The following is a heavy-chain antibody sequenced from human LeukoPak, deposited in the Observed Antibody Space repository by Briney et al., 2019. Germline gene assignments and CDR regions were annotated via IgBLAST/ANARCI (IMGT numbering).Heavy chain of an antibody. CDR2: IYYLGAT. Sequence: SETLSLTCTVSGGSFSGHYWSWIRQPPGKGLEWIGNIYYLGATSYNPPLKSGVTISLDTPKNQFSLKLTSVTAADSAIYYCARNYYDDSGSFATYWYFDLWGRGTLVTVSS. V-gene: IGHV4-59*11. J-gene: IGHJ2*01. D-gene: IGHD3-22*01. CDR1: GGSFSGHY. CDR3: ARNYYDDSGSFATYWYFDL.